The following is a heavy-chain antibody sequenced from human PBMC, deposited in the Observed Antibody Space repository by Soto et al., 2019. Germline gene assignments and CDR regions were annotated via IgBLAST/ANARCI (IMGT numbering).Heavy chain of an antibody. D-gene: IGHD1-7*01. Sequence: QVQQLESGPGLVKPWDTLSLTCTVSGAYVSDFSWSWIRQPAGKGLEWIGRITVNGITQYTPSFRSRASMSTATYRKQSSLNIQSATAADTALYYCARESGENWTYEAHWGQGTLVTVSS. V-gene: IGHV4-4*07. J-gene: IGHJ1*01. CDR3: ARESGENWTYEAH. CDR2: ITVNGIT. CDR1: GAYVSDFS.